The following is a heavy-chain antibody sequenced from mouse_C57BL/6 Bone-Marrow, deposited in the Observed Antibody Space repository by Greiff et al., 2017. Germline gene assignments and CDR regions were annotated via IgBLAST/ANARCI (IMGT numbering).Heavy chain of an antibody. J-gene: IGHJ3*01. CDR2: IYPVSGST. CDR1: GYTFTSYW. D-gene: IGHD2-2*01. CDR3: ARSGYYGYDGAY. Sequence: QVQLQQPGAELVKPGASVKMSCKASGYTFTSYWITWVKQRPGQGLEWIGDIYPVSGSTNYNEKFKSKATLTVDTSSSTAYMQLSSLTSEDSAVYYCARSGYYGYDGAYWGQGTLVTVSA. V-gene: IGHV1-55*01.